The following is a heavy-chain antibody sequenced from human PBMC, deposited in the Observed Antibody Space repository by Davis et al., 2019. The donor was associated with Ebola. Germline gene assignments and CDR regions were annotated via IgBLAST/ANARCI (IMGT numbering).Heavy chain of an antibody. V-gene: IGHV3-23*01. J-gene: IGHJ4*02. Sequence: GGSLRLSCVASGFTFSSYAMNWVRRAPGKGLEWVSGIGGSGDSTHYADSVKGRFTISRDNAKNSLYLQMNSLRAEDTAVYYCARGPSTGNSFSYWGQGTLVTVSS. CDR3: ARGPSTGNSFSY. D-gene: IGHD6-13*01. CDR2: IGGSGDST. CDR1: GFTFSSYA.